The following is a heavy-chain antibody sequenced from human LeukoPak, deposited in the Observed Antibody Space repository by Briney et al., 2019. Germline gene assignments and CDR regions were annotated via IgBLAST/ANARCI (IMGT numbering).Heavy chain of an antibody. J-gene: IGHJ4*02. CDR1: GGSISSGGYY. CDR2: IYYSGST. CDR3: ARDRGYSGSYYFDY. Sequence: SETLSPTCTVSGGSISSGGYYWSWIRQHPGKGLEWIGYIYYSGSTYYNPSLMSRVTISVDTSKNQFSLKLSSVTAADTAVYYCARDRGYSGSYYFDYWGQGTLVTVSS. V-gene: IGHV4-31*03. D-gene: IGHD1-26*01.